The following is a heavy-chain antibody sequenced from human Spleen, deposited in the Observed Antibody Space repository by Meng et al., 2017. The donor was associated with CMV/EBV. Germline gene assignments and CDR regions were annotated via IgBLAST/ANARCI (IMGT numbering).Heavy chain of an antibody. D-gene: IGHD1-1*01. CDR3: GRGQQTFDP. V-gene: IGHV1-2*06. J-gene: IGHJ5*02. CDR1: GYRFTGYN. Sequence: KVSCKASGYRFTGYNRHWVRQAPGQGLEWMGRINPDSGDTNYAPKFQGRVAMTRDTSISTAYMELTRLTSDDTAIYYCGRGQQTFDPWGQGTLVTVSS. CDR2: INPDSGDT.